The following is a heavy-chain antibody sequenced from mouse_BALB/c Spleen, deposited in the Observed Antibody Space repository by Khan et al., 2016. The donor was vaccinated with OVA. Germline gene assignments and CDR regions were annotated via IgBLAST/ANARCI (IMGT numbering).Heavy chain of an antibody. CDR3: ARDGSRYNYVMDY. D-gene: IGHD2-3*01. Sequence: VKLLESGPGLVKPSQSLSLTCTVTGYSITSDYAWNWIRQFPGNKLEWMGYISYSGSTHYNPSLKSRISITRDTSKNQVFLQLNSVTTEDTATYYCARDGSRYNYVMDYWGQGTSVTVSS. V-gene: IGHV3-2*02. CDR1: GYSITSDYA. J-gene: IGHJ4*01. CDR2: ISYSGST.